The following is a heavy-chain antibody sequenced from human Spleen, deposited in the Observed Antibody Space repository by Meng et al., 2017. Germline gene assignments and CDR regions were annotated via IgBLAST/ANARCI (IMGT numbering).Heavy chain of an antibody. J-gene: IGHJ4*02. D-gene: IGHD6-19*01. CDR3: ARGPNKSHSSGWYPFDY. Sequence: SETLSLTCVVSGGSFSDYYWSWIRQPPGKGLEWIGEINHSGSTNYNPSLKSRVTISVDTSKNQFSLKLSSVTAADTAGYYCARGPNKSHSSGWYPFDYWGQGTLVTVSS. CDR1: GGSFSDYY. V-gene: IGHV4-34*01. CDR2: INHSGST.